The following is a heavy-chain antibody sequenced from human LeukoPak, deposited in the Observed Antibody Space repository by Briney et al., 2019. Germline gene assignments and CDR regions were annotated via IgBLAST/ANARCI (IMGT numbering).Heavy chain of an antibody. V-gene: IGHV3-49*04. Sequence: PGGSLRLSCTASGFTFGDYAMSWVRQAPGKGLEWVGFIRSKAYGGTTEYAASVKGRFTISRDDSKSIAYLQMNSLKTEDTAVYYCIKDDRYCSSTSCYGGYYYYYGMDVWGKGTTVTVSS. CDR2: IRSKAYGGTT. D-gene: IGHD2-2*01. CDR3: IKDDRYCSSTSCYGGYYYYYGMDV. CDR1: GFTFGDYA. J-gene: IGHJ6*04.